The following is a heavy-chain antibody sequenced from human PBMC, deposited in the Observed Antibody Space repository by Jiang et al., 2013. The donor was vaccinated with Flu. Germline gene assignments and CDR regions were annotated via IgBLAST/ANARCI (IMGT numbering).Heavy chain of an antibody. CDR3: ASRQETSGRYVGMDV. Sequence: SGAEVKKPGASVTVSCKASGYIFTTYAVHWVRQAPGQRPEWLGWINAGNGNTKYSQKFQGRGTITRDTSASTAYMELSSLRSEDTAVYYCASRQETSGRYVGMDVWGQGTTVIVSS. CDR2: INAGNGNT. V-gene: IGHV1-3*01. CDR1: GYIFTTYA. D-gene: IGHD6-19*01. J-gene: IGHJ6*02.